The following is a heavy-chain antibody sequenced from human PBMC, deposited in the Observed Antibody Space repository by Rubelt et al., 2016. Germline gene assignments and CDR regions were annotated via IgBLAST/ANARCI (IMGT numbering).Heavy chain of an antibody. D-gene: IGHD3-22*01. V-gene: IGHV1-69*04. J-gene: IGHJ3*02. Sequence: QVQLVQSGAEVKKPGSSVKVSCKASGGTFSSYAISWVRQAPGQGLEWMRRIIPILGIANYVQKFQGRVTITADKSTSTAYMELSSLRSEDTAVYYCARDRLLDDSSGGDAFDIWGQGTMVTVSS. CDR3: ARDRLLDDSSGGDAFDI. CDR2: IIPILGIA. CDR1: GGTFSSYA.